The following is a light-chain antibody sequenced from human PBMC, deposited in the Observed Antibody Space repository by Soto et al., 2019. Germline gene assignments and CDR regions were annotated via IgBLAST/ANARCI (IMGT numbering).Light chain of an antibody. CDR1: QSVTNN. Sequence: EIVLTQSPGTLSLSPVERATLSGRASQSVTNNYLAWFQQKPGQAPRLLMYAASTRATGIPARFSGSGSGTEFTLTISSLQSGDFAVYYCQQYNKWPLTFGGGTKVDI. CDR3: QQYNKWPLT. V-gene: IGKV3-15*01. CDR2: AAS. J-gene: IGKJ4*01.